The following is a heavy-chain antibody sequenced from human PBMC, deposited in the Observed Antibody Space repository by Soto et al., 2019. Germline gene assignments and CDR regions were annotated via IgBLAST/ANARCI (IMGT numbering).Heavy chain of an antibody. Sequence: ASVKVSCKAPADTFTSYYMHWVRQAPGQGLEWMGIINPSGDSTSYAQEFQGRVTMTRETSTSTLYMELSSLRSEDTAVYYCARATRSGSPHFDHWGQGTLVTISS. CDR3: ARATRSGSPHFDH. CDR1: ADTFTSYY. CDR2: INPSGDST. D-gene: IGHD5-12*01. J-gene: IGHJ4*02. V-gene: IGHV1-46*01.